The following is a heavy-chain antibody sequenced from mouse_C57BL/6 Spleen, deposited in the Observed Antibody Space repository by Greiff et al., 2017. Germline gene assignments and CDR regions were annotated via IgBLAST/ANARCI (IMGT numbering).Heavy chain of an antibody. V-gene: IGHV1-55*01. J-gene: IGHJ1*03. D-gene: IGHD1-3*01. CDR3: ARGRFPESGWYFDV. Sequence: VQLQQPGAELVKPGASVKMSCKASGYTFTSYWITWVKQRPGQGLEWIGDIYPGSGSTNYNEKFKSKATLTVDTSSRTAYMQLSSLTSEDSAVYYCARGRFPESGWYFDVWGTGTTVTVSS. CDR2: IYPGSGST. CDR1: GYTFTSYW.